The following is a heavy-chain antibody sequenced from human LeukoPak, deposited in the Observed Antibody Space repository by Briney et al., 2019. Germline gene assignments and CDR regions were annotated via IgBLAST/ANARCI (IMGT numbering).Heavy chain of an antibody. D-gene: IGHD4-17*01. J-gene: IGHJ3*02. V-gene: IGHV1-69*13. CDR3: ARVNLRSEAFDT. CDR1: GGTFSSYA. CDR2: IIPIFGTA. Sequence: SVTVSCTASGGTFSSYAISWVRQAPGQGLEWMGGIIPIFGTANYAQKFQGRVTITADESSSTAYMELSSLRSEDTAVYYCARVNLRSEAFDTWGQGTMVTVSS.